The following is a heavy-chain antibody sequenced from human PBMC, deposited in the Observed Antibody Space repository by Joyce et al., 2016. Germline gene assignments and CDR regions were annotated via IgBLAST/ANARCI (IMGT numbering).Heavy chain of an antibody. CDR1: GDSINNGDYY. CDR3: ARDFSMIIDVFEL. V-gene: IGHV4-39*07. CDR2: LHEYTTT. J-gene: IGHJ3*01. D-gene: IGHD3-22*01. Sequence: QVQLQESGPGLVKPSETLSLTCTVSGDSINNGDYYWAWLRQPPGKGLEWIGSLHEYTTTYHNPSLKSRMFMSVDTSKNQFYLKVDSVTAADTAVYYCARDFSMIIDVFELWGLGTLVTVSS.